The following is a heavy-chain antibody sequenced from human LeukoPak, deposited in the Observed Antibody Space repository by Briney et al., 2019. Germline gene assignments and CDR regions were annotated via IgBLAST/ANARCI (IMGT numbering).Heavy chain of an antibody. J-gene: IGHJ4*02. CDR3: ATGVGVYGRVPFDS. D-gene: IGHD5/OR15-5a*01. CDR2: ISAYNGNT. Sequence: ASVKVSCKASGYTFTSYGISWVRQAPGQGLEWMGWISAYNGNTNYAQKLQGRVTMTTDTSTSTAYMELRSLRSEDTAVYYCATGVGVYGRVPFDSWGQGTLVTVSS. V-gene: IGHV1-18*01. CDR1: GYTFTSYG.